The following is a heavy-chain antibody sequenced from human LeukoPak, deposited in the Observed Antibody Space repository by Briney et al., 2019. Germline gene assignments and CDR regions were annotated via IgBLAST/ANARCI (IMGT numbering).Heavy chain of an antibody. J-gene: IGHJ4*02. CDR3: ARDPEALDY. CDR2: IRSSSNTI. Sequence: GGSLRLSCAASGFTFSDYYMNWVRQAPGKGLEWVAYIRSSSNTIYYADSVKGRFTISRDNAKNSLYLQMNSLRDEDTAVYYCARDPEALDYWGQGTLVTVSS. CDR1: GFTFSDYY. V-gene: IGHV3-48*02.